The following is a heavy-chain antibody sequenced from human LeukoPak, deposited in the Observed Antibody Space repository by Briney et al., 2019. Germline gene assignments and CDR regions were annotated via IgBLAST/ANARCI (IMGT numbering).Heavy chain of an antibody. J-gene: IGHJ3*02. CDR1: GFTFSSYE. Sequence: PGGSLRLSCAASGFTFSSYEMNWLRQAPGKGPEWVSYISSSGSTIYYADSVKGRFTISRDNAKNSLFLQMDSLRAEDSAIYYCAREGWDLNALDIWGQGTMVTVSP. V-gene: IGHV3-48*03. CDR2: ISSSGSTI. CDR3: AREGWDLNALDI. D-gene: IGHD1-26*01.